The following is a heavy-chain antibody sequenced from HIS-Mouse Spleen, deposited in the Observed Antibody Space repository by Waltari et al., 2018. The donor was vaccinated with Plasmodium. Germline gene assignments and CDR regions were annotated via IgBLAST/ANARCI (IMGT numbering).Heavy chain of an antibody. D-gene: IGHD3-10*01. CDR1: GFTFSSYG. CDR3: AKLCYYGSGSYYHDAFDI. CDR2: IWYDGSNK. Sequence: QVQLVESGGGVVQPGRSLRLSCAASGFTFSSYGMHWVRQAPGKGLGWVAVIWYDGSNKYYADSVKGRFTISRDNSKNTLYLQMNSLRAEDTAVYYCAKLCYYGSGSYYHDAFDIWGQGTMVTVSS. V-gene: IGHV3-33*06. J-gene: IGHJ3*02.